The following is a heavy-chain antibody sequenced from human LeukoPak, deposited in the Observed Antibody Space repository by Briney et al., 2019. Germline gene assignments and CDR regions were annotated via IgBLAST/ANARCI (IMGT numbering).Heavy chain of an antibody. CDR1: GFTFSSYG. D-gene: IGHD5-18*01. J-gene: IGHJ4*02. CDR3: ARDTRGYSYGGFDY. Sequence: GGSLRLSCAASGFTFSSYGMHWVRQAPGKGLEWVAVIWYDRSNKYYADSVKGRFTISRDNSKNTLYLQMNSLRAEDAAAYYCARDTRGYSYGGFDYWGQGTLVTVSS. V-gene: IGHV3-33*01. CDR2: IWYDRSNK.